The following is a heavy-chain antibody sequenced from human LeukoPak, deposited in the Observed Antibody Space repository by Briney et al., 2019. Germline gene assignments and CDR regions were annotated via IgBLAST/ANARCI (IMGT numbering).Heavy chain of an antibody. Sequence: TGGSLRLSCAVSELSVSSNYMNWVRQAPGNGLEWVSVIYSGGATYYADSVRGRFTISRDNSKNMVSLQMTSLGAEDTAVYYCARGRFSGPDDYWGQGTLVTVSS. J-gene: IGHJ4*02. CDR3: ARGRFSGPDDY. V-gene: IGHV3-53*01. CDR1: ELSVSSNY. CDR2: IYSGGAT. D-gene: IGHD6-19*01.